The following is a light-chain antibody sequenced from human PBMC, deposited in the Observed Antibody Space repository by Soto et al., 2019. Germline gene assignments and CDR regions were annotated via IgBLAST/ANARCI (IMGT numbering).Light chain of an antibody. V-gene: IGKV1-27*01. J-gene: IGKJ1*01. CDR1: QGISTY. CDR2: ATS. Sequence: DIQMTQSPSSLSASVGDRVTITCRASQGISTYLVWYQQKPGTVPKLLIFATSTLRSGVPSRFSGSGSGTDFTLTISTLQTEDVATYYYQNYNGAPWTSGKGTKVDIK. CDR3: QNYNGAPWT.